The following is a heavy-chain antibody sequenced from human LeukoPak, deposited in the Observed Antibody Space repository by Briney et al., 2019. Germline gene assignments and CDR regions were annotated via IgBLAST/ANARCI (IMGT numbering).Heavy chain of an antibody. D-gene: IGHD6-19*01. CDR1: GFTFGDYA. J-gene: IGHJ5*02. Sequence: TLSLSCTASGFTFGDYAMSWVRQAPGKGLEWVGFISSKAYGGYTEYAASVNGIFTISGNDSKSLAYPQMSSLKTEHTTVYYSTRAKGGYSSGWYWFDPWGQGTLGTVSS. V-gene: IGHV3-49*04. CDR2: ISSKAYGGYT. CDR3: TRAKGGYSSGWYWFDP.